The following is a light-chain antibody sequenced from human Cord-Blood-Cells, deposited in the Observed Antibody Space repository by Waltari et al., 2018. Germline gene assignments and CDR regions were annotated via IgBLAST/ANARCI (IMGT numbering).Light chain of an antibody. CDR3: QSYDSSLSGSV. Sequence: QSVLTQPPSVSGAPGQRVTTSCTGSRSNIGAGYDVTWYQQLPGTAPKLLLYGNSNRPSGVPDRFSGSKSGTSASLAITGLQAEDEADYYCQSYDSSLSGSVFGGGTKLTVL. CDR2: GNS. CDR1: RSNIGAGYD. J-gene: IGLJ2*01. V-gene: IGLV1-40*01.